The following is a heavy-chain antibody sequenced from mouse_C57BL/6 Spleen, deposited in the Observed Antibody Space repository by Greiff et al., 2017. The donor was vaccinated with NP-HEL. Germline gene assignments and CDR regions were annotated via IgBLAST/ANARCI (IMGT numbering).Heavy chain of an antibody. CDR1: GYAFSSYW. CDR3: ARSSYGSSSDD. CDR2: IYPGDGDT. V-gene: IGHV1-80*01. Sequence: QVQLKESVAELVKPGASVKISCKASGYAFSSYWMNWVKQRPGKGLEWIGQIYPGDGDTNYNGKFKGKATLTADKSSSTAYMQLSSLTSEDSAVYFCARSSYGSSSDDWGQGTTLTVSS. J-gene: IGHJ2*01. D-gene: IGHD1-1*01.